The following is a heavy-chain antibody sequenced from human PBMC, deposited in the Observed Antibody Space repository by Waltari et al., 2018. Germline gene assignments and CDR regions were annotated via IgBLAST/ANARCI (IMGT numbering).Heavy chain of an antibody. Sequence: QVQLQQWGAGLLKPSETLSLTCAVYGGSFSGYYWSWIRQPPGKGLEWVSYISSSSSTIYYADSVKGRFTISRDNAKNSLYLQMNSLRAEDTAVYYCAREGGRYWGQGTLVTVSS. J-gene: IGHJ4*02. CDR3: AREGGRY. V-gene: IGHV3-11*04. CDR1: GGSFSGYY. CDR2: ISSSSSTI. D-gene: IGHD1-26*01.